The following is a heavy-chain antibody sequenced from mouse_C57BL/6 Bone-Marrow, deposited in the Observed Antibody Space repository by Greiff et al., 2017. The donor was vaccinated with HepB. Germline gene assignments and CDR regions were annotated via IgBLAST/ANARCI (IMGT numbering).Heavy chain of an antibody. J-gene: IGHJ3*01. CDR1: GFTFSSYG. V-gene: IGHV5-6*01. Sequence: VHVKQSGGDLVKPGGSLKLSCAASGFTFSSYGMSWVRQTPDKRLEWVATISSGGSYTYYPDSVKGRFTISRDNAKNTLYLQMSSLKSEDTAMYYCARTTVEAFAYWGQGTLVTVSA. CDR3: ARTTVEAFAY. CDR2: ISSGGSYT. D-gene: IGHD1-1*01.